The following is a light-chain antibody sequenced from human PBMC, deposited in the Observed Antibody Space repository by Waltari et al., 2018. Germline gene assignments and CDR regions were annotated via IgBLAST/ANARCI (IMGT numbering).Light chain of an antibody. CDR2: DVA. CDR3: SSYTSSSTRV. J-gene: IGLJ1*01. V-gene: IGLV2-14*03. CDR1: SSDVGGYNF. Sequence: QSALTQPASVSGSPGQSISISCTGTSSDVGGYNFVSWYQQHPGKAPQLMIYDVANRPSVVSNRFSCSKSGNTASLTISGLQAEDEADYYCSSYTSSSTRVFGTGTKVTVL.